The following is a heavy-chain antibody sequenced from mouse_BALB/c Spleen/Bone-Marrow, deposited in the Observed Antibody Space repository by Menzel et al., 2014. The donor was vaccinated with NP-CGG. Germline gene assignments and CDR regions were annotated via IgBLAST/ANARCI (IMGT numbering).Heavy chain of an antibody. CDR2: ISYSGST. D-gene: IGHD4-1*01. V-gene: IGHV3-2*02. CDR3: ARGSLAYWYFDV. J-gene: IGHJ1*01. CDR1: GYSITSDYA. Sequence: EVQLVESGPGLVKPSQSLSLTCTVTGYSITSDYAWNWIRQFPGNKLEWMGYISYSGSTSYNPSLKSRISITRDTSKNQFFLQLNSVTTEDTATYYCARGSLAYWYFDVWGAGTTVTVSS.